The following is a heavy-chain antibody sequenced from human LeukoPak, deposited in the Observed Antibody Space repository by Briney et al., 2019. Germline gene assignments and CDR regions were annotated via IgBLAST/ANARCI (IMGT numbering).Heavy chain of an antibody. D-gene: IGHD1-14*01. V-gene: IGHV1-8*03. Sequence: ASVNVSCKASGYTFTSYDINWVRQATGQGLEWMGGMNPNSGNTGYAQKFQGRVTITRNTSISTAYMELSSLRSEDTAVYYCARGAGRREIGGIIDYWGQGTLVTVSS. J-gene: IGHJ4*02. CDR3: ARGAGRREIGGIIDY. CDR1: GYTFTSYD. CDR2: MNPNSGNT.